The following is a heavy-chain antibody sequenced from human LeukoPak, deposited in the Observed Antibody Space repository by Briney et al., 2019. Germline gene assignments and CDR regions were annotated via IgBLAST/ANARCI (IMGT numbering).Heavy chain of an antibody. D-gene: IGHD2/OR15-2a*01. V-gene: IGHV3-7*04. CDR3: ARNSRYSFDI. Sequence: GGSLRLSCAASGFTFSGYWMSWVRQAPGKGLEWVAHIKSDGSEKYYVDSVKGRFTISRDNAKNTLFLPMNSLRAEDTAVYYCARNSRYSFDIWGQGTMVTVSS. CDR1: GFTFSGYW. CDR2: IKSDGSEK. J-gene: IGHJ3*02.